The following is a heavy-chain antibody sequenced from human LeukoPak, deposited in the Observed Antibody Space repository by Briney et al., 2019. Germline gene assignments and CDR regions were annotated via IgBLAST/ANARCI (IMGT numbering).Heavy chain of an antibody. J-gene: IGHJ5*02. V-gene: IGHV4-34*01. D-gene: IGHD3-9*01. CDR3: ARAGRLRYFDWLLRRGVNWSDP. Sequence: SETLSLTCAVYGGSFSGYYWSWIRQPPGKGLEWIGEINHSGSTNYNPSLKSRVTISVDTSKNQFSLKLSSVTAADTAVYYCARAGRLRYFDWLLRRGVNWSDPWGQGTLVTVSS. CDR2: INHSGST. CDR1: GGSFSGYY.